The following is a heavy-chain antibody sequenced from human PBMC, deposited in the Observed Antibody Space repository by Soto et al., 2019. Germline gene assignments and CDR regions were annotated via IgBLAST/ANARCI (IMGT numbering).Heavy chain of an antibody. CDR1: GFTFTSYS. V-gene: IGHV3-48*02. CDR3: AREMGACSDSSCYPGPYDS. CDR2: ITSKSTTI. Sequence: SGGSLRLSCAASGFTFTSYSMNWVRQAPGQGLEWVSYITSKSTTIKYADSVKGRFTVSRDNAKSSLYLQLNSLRDEDTAVYYCAREMGACSDSSCYPGPYDSWGQGTLVTVSS. J-gene: IGHJ5*02. D-gene: IGHD3-16*01.